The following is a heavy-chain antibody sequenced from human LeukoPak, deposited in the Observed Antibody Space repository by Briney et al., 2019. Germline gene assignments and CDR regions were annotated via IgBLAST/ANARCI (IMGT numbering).Heavy chain of an antibody. V-gene: IGHV4-59*12. CDR3: ARVSSGRGSGSYYSWFDP. CDR1: GTSITSYH. CDR2: YSGST. Sequence: PSETLSLTCTVSGTSITSYHWSWIRQPPGKGLEWIGSYSGSTNYNPSLKSRVTISVDTSKNQFSLKLSSVTAADTAVYYCARVSSGRGSGSYYSWFDPWGQGTLVTVSS. D-gene: IGHD3-10*01. J-gene: IGHJ5*02.